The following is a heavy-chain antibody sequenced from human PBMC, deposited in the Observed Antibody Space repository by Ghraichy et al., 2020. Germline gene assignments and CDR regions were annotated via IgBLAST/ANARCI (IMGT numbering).Heavy chain of an antibody. Sequence: GGSLRLSCAASGFTFSSYAMSWVRQAPGKGLEWVSAISGSGGSTYYADSVKGRFTISRDNSTNPRYLQMNSLRAEDPAVYYCAKSSLPRCGAITGAFFDYWGQGILVTVSS. CDR3: AKSSLPRCGAITGAFFDY. J-gene: IGHJ4*02. D-gene: IGHD2-2*02. V-gene: IGHV3-23*01. CDR1: GFTFSSYA. CDR2: ISGSGGST.